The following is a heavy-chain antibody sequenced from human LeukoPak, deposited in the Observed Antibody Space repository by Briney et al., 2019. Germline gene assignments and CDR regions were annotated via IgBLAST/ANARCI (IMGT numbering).Heavy chain of an antibody. V-gene: IGHV3-74*01. CDR1: GFPFGSYW. Sequence: GGSLRLSCAASGFPFGSYWMHWVRQAPGKGLVWVSRIDNDGSGTIYADSVKGRFTISRDNAKNSLYLQMNSLRAEDTAVYYCARTFDSWGQGTLVTVSS. CDR3: ARTFDS. CDR2: IDNDGSGT. J-gene: IGHJ4*02.